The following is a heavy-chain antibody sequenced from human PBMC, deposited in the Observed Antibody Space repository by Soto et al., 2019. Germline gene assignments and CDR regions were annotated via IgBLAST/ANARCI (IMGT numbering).Heavy chain of an antibody. CDR2: ISGSGGST. Sequence: GGSLRLSCAASGFTFSSYAMSWVRQAPGKGLEWVSAISGSGGSTYYADSVKGRFTISRDNSKNTLYLQMNSLRAEDTAVYYCAKGNVVVPAATLLFYYYYGMDVWGQGTTVTVSS. CDR1: GFTFSSYA. D-gene: IGHD2-2*01. CDR3: AKGNVVVPAATLLFYYYYGMDV. J-gene: IGHJ6*02. V-gene: IGHV3-23*01.